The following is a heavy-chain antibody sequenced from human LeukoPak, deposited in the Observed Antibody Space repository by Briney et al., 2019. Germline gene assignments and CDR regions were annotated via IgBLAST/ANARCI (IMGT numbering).Heavy chain of an antibody. D-gene: IGHD4-11*01. J-gene: IGHJ4*02. CDR1: GDSISSYH. Sequence: SETLSLTCTVSGDSISSYHWSWIRQPPGKGLEWIGCIYYIGSTNYNPSLKSRVTISLDTSKNQFSLKLSSVTAADTAVYYCARHGGAYSFDYWGQGTLVTVSS. V-gene: IGHV4-59*08. CDR2: IYYIGST. CDR3: ARHGGAYSFDY.